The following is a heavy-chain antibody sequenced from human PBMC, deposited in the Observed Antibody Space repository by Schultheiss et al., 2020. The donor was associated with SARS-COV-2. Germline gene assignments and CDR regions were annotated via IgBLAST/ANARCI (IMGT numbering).Heavy chain of an antibody. D-gene: IGHD6-13*01. CDR1: GFTFNNYD. CDR2: IKTSSSAI. J-gene: IGHJ6*02. CDR3: VRDPPSVAVAGFSMDV. V-gene: IGHV3-48*02. Sequence: GESLKISCAASGFTFNNYDMNWVRQAPGKGLEWVAHIKTSSSAIYYADSVRGRFTVSRDDARNSLYLQMNSLRNEDTAVYYCVRDPPSVAVAGFSMDVWGQGTTVTVSS.